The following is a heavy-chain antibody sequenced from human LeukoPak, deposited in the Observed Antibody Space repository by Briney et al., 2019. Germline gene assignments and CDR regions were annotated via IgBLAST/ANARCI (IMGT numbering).Heavy chain of an antibody. CDR3: AKDVCSSTSCYLTGMDV. CDR2: ISGSGGST. V-gene: IGHV3-23*01. Sequence: GGSLRLSCAASGFTISSYAMSWVRQPPGKGLEWVSAISGSGGSTYYADSVKGRFTISRDNSKNTLYLQMNSLRAEDTAVYYCAKDVCSSTSCYLTGMDVWGQGTTVTVSS. D-gene: IGHD2-2*01. CDR1: GFTISSYA. J-gene: IGHJ6*02.